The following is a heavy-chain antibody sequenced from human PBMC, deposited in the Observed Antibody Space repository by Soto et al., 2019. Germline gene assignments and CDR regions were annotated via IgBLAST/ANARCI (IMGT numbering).Heavy chain of an antibody. CDR1: GFTFGDYY. CDR2: ISYSGTTI. V-gene: IGHV3-11*01. J-gene: IGHJ4*02. Sequence: LRLSCAASGFTFGDYYMSWIRQAPGKGLEWVSYISYSGTTIYYADSVKGRFTISRDNAKNSLYLQMNSLSAEDTAVYFCARDLGYYDSSGYFDYWGQGTLVTVSS. D-gene: IGHD3-22*01. CDR3: ARDLGYYDSSGYFDY.